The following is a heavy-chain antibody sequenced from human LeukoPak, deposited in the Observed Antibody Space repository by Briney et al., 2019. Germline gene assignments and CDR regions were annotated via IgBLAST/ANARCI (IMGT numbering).Heavy chain of an antibody. D-gene: IGHD3/OR15-3a*01. J-gene: IGHJ4*02. CDR2: ISGSGGST. Sequence: GGSLRLSCAASGFTFSSYAMSWVRQAPGKGLEWVSAISGSGGSTYYADSVKGRFTISRDNSKNTLYLQMNSLRAEDTAVYYCARDWTGNTAIDYWGQGTLVTVSS. V-gene: IGHV3-23*01. CDR1: GFTFSSYA. CDR3: ARDWTGNTAIDY.